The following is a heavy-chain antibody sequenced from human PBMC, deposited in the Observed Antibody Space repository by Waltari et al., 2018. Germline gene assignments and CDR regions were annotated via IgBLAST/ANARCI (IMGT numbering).Heavy chain of an antibody. CDR3: AAEVPKGTSWHY. J-gene: IGHJ4*02. CDR2: IYIGDTT. Sequence: EVQLVESGGGLIQPGGSLRLSCAASGFSVDVYYMGWVRQAPGKGLECVSLIYIGDTTHYPDSVKGRFTISRDISQNTLRLQMNSLRAEDTAMYYCAAEVPKGTSWHYWGQGTLLTVSS. D-gene: IGHD3-10*01. V-gene: IGHV3-53*01. CDR1: GFSVDVYY.